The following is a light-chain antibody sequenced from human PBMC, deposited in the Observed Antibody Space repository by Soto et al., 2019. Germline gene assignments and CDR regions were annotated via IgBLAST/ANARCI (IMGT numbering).Light chain of an antibody. CDR3: QQYNNWPPNT. J-gene: IGKJ1*01. CDR2: GAS. Sequence: EIVLTQSPGTLSLSPGDRATLSCRATQRVSARYLAWYHQKPGQAPRLLIYGASTRATGIPARFSGSGSGTEFTLTISSLQSEDFAVYYCQQYNNWPPNTFGQGTKVDIK. V-gene: IGKV3-15*01. CDR1: QRVSARY.